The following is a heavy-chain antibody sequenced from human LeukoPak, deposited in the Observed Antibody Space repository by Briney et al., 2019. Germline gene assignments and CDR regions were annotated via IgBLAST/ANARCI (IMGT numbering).Heavy chain of an antibody. CDR1: GFTFSSYW. D-gene: IGHD3-3*01. Sequence: GGSLRLSCAASGFTFSSYWMQWVRQAPGKGLVWVSRINSDGSTTSYADSVKGRFTISRDNAKNTLYLQMNSLRAEDTAVYYCAGESFFAFQIWGQGTRVTVSS. V-gene: IGHV3-74*01. CDR2: INSDGSTT. CDR3: AGESFFAFQI. J-gene: IGHJ3*02.